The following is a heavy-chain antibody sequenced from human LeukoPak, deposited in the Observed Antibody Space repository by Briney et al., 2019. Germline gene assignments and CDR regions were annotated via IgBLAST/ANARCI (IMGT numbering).Heavy chain of an antibody. D-gene: IGHD3-10*01. J-gene: IGHJ4*02. Sequence: GSSVKVSCKASGGTFISYAISWVRQAPGQGLEWMGRIIPIFGTANYAQKFQGRVTITTDESTSTAYMELSSLRSEDTAVYYCARGPYGSGSQPVDYWGQGTLVTVSS. CDR3: ARGPYGSGSQPVDY. CDR1: GGTFISYA. V-gene: IGHV1-69*05. CDR2: IIPIFGTA.